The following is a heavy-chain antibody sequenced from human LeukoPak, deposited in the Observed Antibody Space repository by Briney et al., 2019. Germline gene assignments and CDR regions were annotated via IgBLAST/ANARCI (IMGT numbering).Heavy chain of an antibody. V-gene: IGHV4-34*01. CDR1: GGSLSGYY. Sequence: SETLSLTCAVYGGSLSGYYWSWIRQPPGKGLEWIGEINHSGSTNYNPSLKSRVTISVDTSKNQFSLKLSSVTAADTAVYYCARVGAPYYDFWSGYPGLDYWGQGTLVTVSS. CDR2: INHSGST. CDR3: ARVGAPYYDFWSGYPGLDY. D-gene: IGHD3-3*01. J-gene: IGHJ4*02.